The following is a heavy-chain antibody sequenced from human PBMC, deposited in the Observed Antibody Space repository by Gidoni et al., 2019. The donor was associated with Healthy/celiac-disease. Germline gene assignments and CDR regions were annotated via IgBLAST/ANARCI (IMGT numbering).Heavy chain of an antibody. V-gene: IGHV3-23*01. CDR2: IGGSGGST. J-gene: IGHJ4*02. Sequence: EVQLLESEGGVVQPGGSLRLSGAASGFTFGSYAMSWVRQAPGKGREWGSAIGGSGGSTYYADSVKGRLTISRDNSKNTLYLQMNSLRAEDTAVYYCEKDKAYYYDSSGSHLDYWGQGTLVTVSS. D-gene: IGHD3-22*01. CDR1: GFTFGSYA. CDR3: EKDKAYYYDSSGSHLDY.